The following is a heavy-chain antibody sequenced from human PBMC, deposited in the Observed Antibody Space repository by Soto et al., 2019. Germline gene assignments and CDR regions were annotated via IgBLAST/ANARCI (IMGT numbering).Heavy chain of an antibody. D-gene: IGHD6-6*01. Sequence: GGSLRLSCAASGFTFSSYGMHWVRQAPGKGLEWVAVIWYDGSNKYYADSVKGRFTISRDNSKNTLYLQMNSLRAEDTAVYYCARGTTLIAASYYYYYYGMDVWGQGTTVTVSS. CDR1: GFTFSSYG. CDR3: ARGTTLIAASYYYYYYGMDV. J-gene: IGHJ6*02. V-gene: IGHV3-33*01. CDR2: IWYDGSNK.